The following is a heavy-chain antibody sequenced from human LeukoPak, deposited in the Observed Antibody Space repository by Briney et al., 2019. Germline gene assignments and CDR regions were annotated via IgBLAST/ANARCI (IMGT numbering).Heavy chain of an antibody. J-gene: IGHJ4*02. Sequence: SETLSLTCTVSGDSVSIGNYYWSWLRQPPGKAVEWISYIYYLGEVYYNPSREGRVTILVDTSRNHFSVTLSSVTAADTAVYYCARSQNYYGSGDYWSQGTLVTVSS. CDR2: IYYLGEV. D-gene: IGHD3-10*01. CDR1: GDSVSIGNYY. CDR3: ARSQNYYGSGDY. V-gene: IGHV4-61*03.